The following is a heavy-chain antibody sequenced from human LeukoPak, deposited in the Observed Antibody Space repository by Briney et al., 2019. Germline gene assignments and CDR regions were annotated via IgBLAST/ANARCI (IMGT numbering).Heavy chain of an antibody. CDR2: INHTGRT. D-gene: IGHD3-10*01. CDR1: GGSITDYY. V-gene: IGHV4-34*01. Sequence: SETLSLTCALSGGSITDYYYNWVRQPPGKGREWIGEINHTGRTTYNPSLKSLVIIAVDTSKNQFSLKLTSVTAADTAVYYCARVGDLFGAHRVRGLPPDYYYMDVWGKGTTVTVSS. CDR3: ARVGDLFGAHRVRGLPPDYYYMDV. J-gene: IGHJ6*03.